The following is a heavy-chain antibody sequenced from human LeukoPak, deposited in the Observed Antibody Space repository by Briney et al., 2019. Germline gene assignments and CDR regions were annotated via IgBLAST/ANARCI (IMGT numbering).Heavy chain of an antibody. CDR3: TRGMLDYYDSSGFSSTDY. V-gene: IGHV3-74*01. CDR2: VKGDGSKT. Sequence: GGALRLSSVASGVKFKSYWMHSVRQAPGEGLVWIARVKGDGSKTDYADSVKGRFVTSRDNAKDTLYLQMDSLTAEDTAVYFCTRGMLDYYDSSGFSSTDYWGQGTLVTVSS. J-gene: IGHJ4*02. CDR1: GVKFKSYW. D-gene: IGHD3-22*01.